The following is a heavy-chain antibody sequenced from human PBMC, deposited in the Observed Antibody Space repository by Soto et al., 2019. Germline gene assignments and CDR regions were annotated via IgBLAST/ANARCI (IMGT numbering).Heavy chain of an antibody. Sequence: SETLSLTCTVSGGSISNYYWTWIRQPPGKGLEWIGYISYSGSTNYNPSLKSRVTISLDTSNKQFSLKLSSVTAADTAVYYCARGSDGDYSDYWGQGTLVTVSS. CDR1: GGSISNYY. CDR2: ISYSGST. CDR3: ARGSDGDYSDY. D-gene: IGHD3-16*01. J-gene: IGHJ4*02. V-gene: IGHV4-59*01.